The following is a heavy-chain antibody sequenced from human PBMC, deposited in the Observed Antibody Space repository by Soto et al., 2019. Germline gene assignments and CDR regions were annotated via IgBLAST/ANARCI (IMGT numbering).Heavy chain of an antibody. CDR1: GYTFTSYD. CDR2: INPHGGST. CDR3: ARSSGGNFGIIIEGTNWFAP. V-gene: IGHV1-8*01. J-gene: IGHJ5*02. D-gene: IGHD1-26*01. Sequence: ASVKVSCKASGYTFTSYDINWVRQAPGQGLEWMGVINPHGGSTAYAPKFKGRVTLTRDTSASTVYMEVSSLTSEDTAMYYCARSSGGNFGIIIEGTNWFAPWGQGTLVTVSS.